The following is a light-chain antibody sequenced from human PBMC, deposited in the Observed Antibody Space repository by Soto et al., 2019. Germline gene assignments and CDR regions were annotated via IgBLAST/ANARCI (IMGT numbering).Light chain of an antibody. CDR3: QLRSNWPPPWT. CDR1: QSISNY. J-gene: IGKJ1*01. CDR2: DAS. Sequence: EIVLTQSPATLSLSPGERATLSCRASQSISNYLAWYQHKPGQAPRLLIYDASSRATGIPARFGGSGSGTDFTLTISSLEPEDFAVYFWQLRSNWPPPWTFGQGTKVEVK. V-gene: IGKV3-11*01.